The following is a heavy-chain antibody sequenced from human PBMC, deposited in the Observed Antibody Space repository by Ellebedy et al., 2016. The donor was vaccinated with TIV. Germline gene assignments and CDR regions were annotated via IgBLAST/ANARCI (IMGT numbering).Heavy chain of an antibody. CDR3: ARGFRYGSGRWPLDH. Sequence: AASVKVSCKAPGYTLMSYGICWVRQAPGQGLEWMGWVSPYDGNTNYAQKFQGRVTMTIDTSTSTGYMELRSLRSDDTAVYYCARGFRYGSGRWPLDHWGQGTLVTVSS. CDR1: GYTLMSYG. J-gene: IGHJ4*02. V-gene: IGHV1-18*01. D-gene: IGHD4-23*01. CDR2: VSPYDGNT.